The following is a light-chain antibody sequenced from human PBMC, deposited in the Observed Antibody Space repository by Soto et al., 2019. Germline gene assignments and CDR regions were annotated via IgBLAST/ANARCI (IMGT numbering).Light chain of an antibody. V-gene: IGLV1-47*01. J-gene: IGLJ1*01. CDR1: SSNIGSNY. CDR2: RNN. CDR3: AAWDDSLSGYV. Sequence: VLTQPPSASGTPGQRVTISCSGSSSNIGSNYVYWYQQLPGTAPKLLIYRNNQRPSGVPDRFSGSKSGTSASPAISGLRSEDEADYYCAAWDDSLSGYVFGTGTKVTV.